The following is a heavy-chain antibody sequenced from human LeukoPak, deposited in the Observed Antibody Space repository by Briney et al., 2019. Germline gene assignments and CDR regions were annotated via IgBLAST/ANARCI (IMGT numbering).Heavy chain of an antibody. Sequence: SETVSLTCTVSGYSISSGYYWGWVRQPPGKGLEWIGSIYHSGSTYYNPSLKSRVTISVDTAKNQFSLKLSSVTAADTAVYYCARDPYSGNYGNYYYYYMDVWGKGTTVTISS. J-gene: IGHJ6*03. CDR2: IYHSGST. CDR1: GYSISSGYY. CDR3: ARDPYSGNYGNYYYYYMDV. V-gene: IGHV4-38-2*02. D-gene: IGHD1-26*01.